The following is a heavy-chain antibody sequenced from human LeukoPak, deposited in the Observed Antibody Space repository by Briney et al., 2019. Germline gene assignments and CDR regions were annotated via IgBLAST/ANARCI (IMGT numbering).Heavy chain of an antibody. CDR2: ISSSSSYI. V-gene: IGHV3-21*01. Sequence: GGSLRLSCAASGFTFSSYSMNWVRQAPGKGLDWVSSISSSSSYIYYADSVKGRFTISRDNAKNSLYLQMNSLRAEDTAVHYCARETGGYDYYYYMDVWGKGTTVTVSS. J-gene: IGHJ6*03. CDR3: ARETGGYDYYYYMDV. CDR1: GFTFSSYS. D-gene: IGHD2-8*02.